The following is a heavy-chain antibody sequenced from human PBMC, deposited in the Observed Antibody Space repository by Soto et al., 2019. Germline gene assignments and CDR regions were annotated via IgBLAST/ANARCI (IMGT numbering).Heavy chain of an antibody. Sequence: QVQLVESGGGVVQPGRSLRLSCAASGFIFSSYPMQWVRQAPGKGLEWVALISDDGSSKYYADSVKGRFTISRDNSKNTLYLQMNSLSAEDTAVYYCTRADLTVTLSVFDPWGQGTLVTVSS. CDR2: ISDDGSSK. D-gene: IGHD4-17*01. CDR3: TRADLTVTLSVFDP. V-gene: IGHV3-30-3*01. J-gene: IGHJ5*02. CDR1: GFIFSSYP.